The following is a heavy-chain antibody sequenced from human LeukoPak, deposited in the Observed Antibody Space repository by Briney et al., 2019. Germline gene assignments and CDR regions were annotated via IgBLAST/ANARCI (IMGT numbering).Heavy chain of an antibody. CDR1: GGPIRSFY. CDR2: IYYSGST. J-gene: IGHJ6*02. Sequence: PSETLSLTCSVSGGPIRSFYWSWIRQSPGKELEWIGNIYYSGSTNYIPSLKGRLTISVDTSRNQFSLKLTSVTAADTAVYYCVRGLYSGMDVWGQGTTVTVSS. D-gene: IGHD2-15*01. V-gene: IGHV4-59*01. CDR3: VRGLYSGMDV.